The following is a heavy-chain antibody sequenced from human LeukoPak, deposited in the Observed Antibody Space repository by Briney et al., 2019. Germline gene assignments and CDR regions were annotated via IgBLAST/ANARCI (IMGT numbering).Heavy chain of an antibody. CDR2: INHSGST. J-gene: IGHJ4*02. CDR1: GGSFSGYY. CDR3: ARLHLVSTGWHPMADS. V-gene: IGHV4-34*01. D-gene: IGHD6-19*01. Sequence: SETLSLTCAVYGGSFSGYYWSWIRQPPGKGLEWIGEINHSGSTNYNPSRKSRVTISVDTSKNQFSLKLSSVAAADTAVYYCARLHLVSTGWHPMADSWGQGTLVTVSS.